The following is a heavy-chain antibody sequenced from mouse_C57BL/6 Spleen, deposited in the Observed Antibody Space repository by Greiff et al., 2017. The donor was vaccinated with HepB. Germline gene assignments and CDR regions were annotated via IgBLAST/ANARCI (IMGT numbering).Heavy chain of an antibody. D-gene: IGHD1-1*01. J-gene: IGHJ3*01. CDR3: ARPLYYYGSSPFAY. V-gene: IGHV5-17*01. Sequence: EVKLVESGGGLVKPGGSLKLSCAASGFTFSDYGMHWVRHAPEKGLEWVAYISSGSSTIYYADTVKGRFTISRDNAKNTLFLQMTSLRSEDTAMYYCARPLYYYGSSPFAYWGQGTLVTVSA. CDR2: ISSGSSTI. CDR1: GFTFSDYG.